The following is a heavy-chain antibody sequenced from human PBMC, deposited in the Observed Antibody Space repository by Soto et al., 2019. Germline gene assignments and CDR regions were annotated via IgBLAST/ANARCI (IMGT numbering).Heavy chain of an antibody. CDR2: IKQDGSEK. CDR1: GFTFSSYW. D-gene: IGHD1-7*01. Sequence: GGSLRLSCAASGFTFSSYWMSWVRQAPGKGLEWVANIKQDGSEKYYVDSVKGRFTISRDNAKNSLYLQMNSLRAEDTAVYYCARDSGDPGVGNWNYLVGGDYYYYGMDVWGQGTTVTVSS. V-gene: IGHV3-7*05. CDR3: ARDSGDPGVGNWNYLVGGDYYYYGMDV. J-gene: IGHJ6*02.